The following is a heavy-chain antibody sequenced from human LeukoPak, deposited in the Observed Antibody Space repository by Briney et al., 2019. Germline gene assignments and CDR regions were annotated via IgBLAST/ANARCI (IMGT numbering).Heavy chain of an antibody. V-gene: IGHV1-2*02. D-gene: IGHD3-3*01. J-gene: IGHJ4*02. Sequence: GASVKVSCKASGYTFTGYNMHWVRQAPGQGLAWMGWINPNSGGTNYAQKFQGRVTMTRDTSISTAYMELSRLRSDDTAVYYCARDYHDFWSGYYSSRVSYFDYWGQGTLVTVSS. CDR2: INPNSGGT. CDR3: ARDYHDFWSGYYSSRVSYFDY. CDR1: GYTFTGYN.